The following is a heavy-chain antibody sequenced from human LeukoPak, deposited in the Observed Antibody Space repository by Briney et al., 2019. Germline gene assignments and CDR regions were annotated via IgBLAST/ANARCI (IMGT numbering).Heavy chain of an antibody. CDR3: ARELVYGDPDAFDI. V-gene: IGHV3-74*01. CDR2: INSDGSST. D-gene: IGHD4-17*01. Sequence: PGGSLRLSCAASGFTFSSYWMHWVRQAPGKGLVWVSRINSDGSSTSYADSVKGRFTISRDNAKNSLYLQMNSLRAEDTAVYYCARELVYGDPDAFDIWGQGTMVTVSS. CDR1: GFTFSSYW. J-gene: IGHJ3*02.